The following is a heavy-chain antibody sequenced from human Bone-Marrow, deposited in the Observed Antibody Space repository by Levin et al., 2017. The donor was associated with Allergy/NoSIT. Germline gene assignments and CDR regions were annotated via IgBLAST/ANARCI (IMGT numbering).Heavy chain of an antibody. D-gene: IGHD3-16*01. CDR2: INDGGTI. CDR1: GFTISDYN. Sequence: GGSLRLSCAASGFTISDYNMHWVRQAPGRGLESVSFINDGGTIYYAESVKGRFTTSRDTAKNALELQMNSLGAEDTAVYYCGRGWGISHWGQGSRVTVSS. V-gene: IGHV3-69-1*01. J-gene: IGHJ4*02. CDR3: GRGWGISH.